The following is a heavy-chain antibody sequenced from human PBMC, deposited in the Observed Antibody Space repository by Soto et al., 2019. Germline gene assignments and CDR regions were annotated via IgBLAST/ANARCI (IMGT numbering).Heavy chain of an antibody. CDR3: ARGGYYDILTGYPHFDY. D-gene: IGHD3-9*01. Sequence: GGSLRLSCAASGFTFSSYSMNWVRQAPGKGLEWVSSISSSSSYIYYADSVKGRFTISRDNAKNSLYLQMNSLRAEDTAVYYCARGGYYDILTGYPHFDYWGQGTLVTVSS. CDR2: ISSSSSYI. V-gene: IGHV3-21*01. CDR1: GFTFSSYS. J-gene: IGHJ4*02.